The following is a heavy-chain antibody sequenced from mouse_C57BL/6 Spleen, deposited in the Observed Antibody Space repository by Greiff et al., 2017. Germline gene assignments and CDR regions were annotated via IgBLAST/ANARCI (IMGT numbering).Heavy chain of an antibody. CDR3: ARDYGSNYAMDY. J-gene: IGHJ4*01. CDR2: ISSGSSTI. CDR1: GFTFSDYG. D-gene: IGHD1-1*01. V-gene: IGHV5-17*01. Sequence: EVKLMESGGGLVKPGGSLKLSCAASGFTFSDYGMHWVRQAPEKGLEWVAYISSGSSTIYYADTVKGRFTISRDNAKNTLFLQMTSLRSEDTAMYYCARDYGSNYAMDYWGQGTSVTVSS.